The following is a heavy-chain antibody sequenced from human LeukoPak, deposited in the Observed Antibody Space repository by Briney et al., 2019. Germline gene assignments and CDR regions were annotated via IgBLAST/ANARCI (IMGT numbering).Heavy chain of an antibody. CDR1: GGSISSSSYY. CDR3: ARDWGWGYSYGIDY. Sequence: SETLSLTCTVSGGSISSSSYYWGWIRQPPGKGLEWIGSIYYSGSTYYNPSLKSRVTISVDTSKNQFSLKLSSVTAADTAVYYCARDWGWGYSYGIDYWGQGTLVTVSS. CDR2: IYYSGST. J-gene: IGHJ4*02. V-gene: IGHV4-39*07. D-gene: IGHD5-18*01.